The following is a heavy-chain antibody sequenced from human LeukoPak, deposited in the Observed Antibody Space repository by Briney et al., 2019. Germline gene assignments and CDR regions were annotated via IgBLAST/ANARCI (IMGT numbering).Heavy chain of an antibody. CDR1: GDSVSSNSAA. CDR3: ARVVATIWRVCSGGSCYSNYYYYYMDV. CDR2: TYYRSKWYN. V-gene: IGHV6-1*01. J-gene: IGHJ6*03. Sequence: SQTLSLTCAISGDSVSSNSAAWNWIRQSPSRGLEWLGRTYYRSKWYNDYAVSVKSRITINPDTSKNQFSLQLNSVTPEDTAVYYCARVVATIWRVCSGGSCYSNYYYYYMDVWGKGTTVTVSS. D-gene: IGHD2-15*01.